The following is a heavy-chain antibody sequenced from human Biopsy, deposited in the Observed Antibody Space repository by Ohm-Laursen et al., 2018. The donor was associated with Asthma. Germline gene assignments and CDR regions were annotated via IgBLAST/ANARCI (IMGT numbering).Heavy chain of an antibody. CDR1: GYTFNSAG. CDR3: AREVDYSHYYGIDV. CDR2: ISVYNGNT. V-gene: IGHV1-18*01. D-gene: IGHD3-10*01. J-gene: IGHJ6*02. Sequence: SVKVSCKTSGYTFNSAGITWVRQAPGQGLEWMRWISVYNGNTKVAQKLQDRVTMITDTSTSTAYMELRSLRSDDTAVYFCAREVDYSHYYGIDVWGQGTTVTVS.